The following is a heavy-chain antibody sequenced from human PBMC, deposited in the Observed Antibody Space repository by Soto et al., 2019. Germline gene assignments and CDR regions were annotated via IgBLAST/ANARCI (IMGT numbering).Heavy chain of an antibody. CDR2: IWYDGSNK. Sequence: QAQLVESGGGVVQPGTSLRLSCAASGFTISTHGMHWVRQAPGKGLEWLANIWYDGSNKFYAESVKGRFSISKDNSKNTLDLQMSSLRAADTAVYYCAAATTWNFHFPYLGQGTQVTVSS. CDR3: AAATTWNFHFPY. V-gene: IGHV3-33*03. CDR1: GFTISTHG. J-gene: IGHJ4*02. D-gene: IGHD1-7*01.